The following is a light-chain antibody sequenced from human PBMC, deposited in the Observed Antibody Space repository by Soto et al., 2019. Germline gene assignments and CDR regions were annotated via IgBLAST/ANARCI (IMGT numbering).Light chain of an antibody. CDR3: SSYAGSSNLV. CDR1: SSDIGGYHY. J-gene: IGLJ2*01. Sequence: QSVLTQPPSASGSPGQSVTISCTGTSSDIGGYHYVSWYQQHPGKAPKLMIYEVNKRPSGVPDRFSGSKSGNTASLTVTGLQAEDEAVYSCSSYAGSSNLVFGGGTKLTVL. CDR2: EVN. V-gene: IGLV2-8*01.